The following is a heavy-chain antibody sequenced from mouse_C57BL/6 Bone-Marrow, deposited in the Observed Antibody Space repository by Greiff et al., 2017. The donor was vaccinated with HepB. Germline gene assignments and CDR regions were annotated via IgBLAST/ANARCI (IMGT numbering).Heavy chain of an antibody. D-gene: IGHD2-3*01. V-gene: IGHV3-8*01. CDR3: ARFCDGYIDY. J-gene: IGHJ2*01. Sequence: EVQGVESGPGLAKPSQTLSLTCSVPGYSITSDYWNWIRKFPGNNLEYMGYISYSGSTYYNPSLKSRISLTRDTSKNQYYLQLNSVTTEDTATYDCARFCDGYIDYWGQGTTLTVSS. CDR2: ISYSGST. CDR1: GYSITSDY.